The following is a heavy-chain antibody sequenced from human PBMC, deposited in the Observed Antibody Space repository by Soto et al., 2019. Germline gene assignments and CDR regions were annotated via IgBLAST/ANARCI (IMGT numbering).Heavy chain of an antibody. D-gene: IGHD2-2*01. CDR2: IYTAGGT. J-gene: IGHJ5*02. Sequence: VQLVEPGGGLIQPGGSLRLSCAASGFTVSNTYMTWVRQPPGKGLECVSVIYTAGGTNYADSVKGRFIISRDNSKNTLYLQMNSLRAEDTAVYYCARALPVAKGGFDPWGQGTLVTVSS. CDR1: GFTVSNTY. CDR3: ARALPVAKGGFDP. V-gene: IGHV3-53*01.